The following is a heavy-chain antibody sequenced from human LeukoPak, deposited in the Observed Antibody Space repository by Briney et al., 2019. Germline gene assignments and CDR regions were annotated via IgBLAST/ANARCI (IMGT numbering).Heavy chain of an antibody. CDR2: IIPILGIA. D-gene: IGHD3-16*01. V-gene: IGHV1-69*04. J-gene: IGHJ6*02. CDR1: GGTFSIYA. Sequence: ASVTVPCKASGGTFSIYAISWVRQAPGQGLEWMGRIIPILGIANYAQKFQGRVTITADKSTSTAYMELSSLRSEDTAVYYCARDGGSTGQYYYYYYGMDVWGQGTTVTVSS. CDR3: ARDGGSTGQYYYYYYGMDV.